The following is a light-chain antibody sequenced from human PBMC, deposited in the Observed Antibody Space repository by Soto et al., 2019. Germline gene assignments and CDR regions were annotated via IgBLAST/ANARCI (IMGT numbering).Light chain of an antibody. V-gene: IGKV3-20*01. J-gene: IGKJ1*01. CDR2: GVS. Sequence: EFVLTQSPGTLSLSPGERVTLSCRASQSVSSTYLAWYQQKPGQAPRLLIYGVSSRATGIPDRFSGSGSGTDFTLTISRLEPEDFAVYYCQQYGSSPWTFGQGTKVEIK. CDR3: QQYGSSPWT. CDR1: QSVSSTY.